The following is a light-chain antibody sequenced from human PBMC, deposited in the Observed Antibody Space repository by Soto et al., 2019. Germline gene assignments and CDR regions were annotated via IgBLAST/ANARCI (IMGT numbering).Light chain of an antibody. CDR1: SSDVGGYNY. CDR2: EVS. Sequence: QSALTQPPSASGSPGQSVTISCTGTSSDVGGYNYVSWYQQHPGKAPKLMIYEVSKRPSGVPDRFSGSKSANTASLTVSGLQAEDEAHYYCSSYAGSNGVVFGGGTQLTVL. CDR3: SSYAGSNGVV. J-gene: IGLJ2*01. V-gene: IGLV2-8*01.